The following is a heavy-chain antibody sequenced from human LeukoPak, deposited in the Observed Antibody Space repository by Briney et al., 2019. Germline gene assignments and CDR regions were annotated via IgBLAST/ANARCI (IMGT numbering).Heavy chain of an antibody. CDR2: IYHTGST. CDR3: ATDNCGGGSCPDRYFDY. Sequence: PSETLSLTCTVSGFFIRNGYYWGWVRQPPGKGLEWIGTIYHTGSTIYNSSLKSRVAISVDTSMNQISLKLSSVTAADTAIYYCATDNCGGGSCPDRYFDYWGQGTLVTVSS. J-gene: IGHJ4*02. V-gene: IGHV4-38-2*02. CDR1: GFFIRNGYY. D-gene: IGHD2-15*01.